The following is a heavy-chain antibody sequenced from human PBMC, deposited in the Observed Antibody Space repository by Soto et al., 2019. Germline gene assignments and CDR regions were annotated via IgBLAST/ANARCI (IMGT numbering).Heavy chain of an antibody. CDR1: GFPSSNFE. D-gene: IGHD2-21*01. CDR3: VRDNSHIIVTPFDL. V-gene: IGHV3-48*03. Sequence: GVSLRLSCAASGFPSSNFEMNWVRQVPGKGLEWLSYISFRGTTTYYAGSVRGRFTISRDNAKNSVFLQIDSLRVEDTAIYYCVRDNSHIIVTPFDLWGQGTLVTVSS. J-gene: IGHJ4*02. CDR2: ISFRGTTT.